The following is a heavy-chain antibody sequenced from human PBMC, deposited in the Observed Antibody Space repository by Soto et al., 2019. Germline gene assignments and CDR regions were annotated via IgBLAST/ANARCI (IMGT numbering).Heavy chain of an antibody. V-gene: IGHV1-69*13. CDR3: ARVYCSGGGCYGIDY. CDR1: GGTFSSYA. CDR2: IIPIFGTA. Sequence: GASVKVSCKASGGTFSSYAISWVRQAPGQGPEWMGGIIPIFGTANYAQKFQGRVTITADESTSTAYMELSSLRSEDTAVYYCARVYCSGGGCYGIDYWGQGTLVTVSS. D-gene: IGHD2-15*01. J-gene: IGHJ4*02.